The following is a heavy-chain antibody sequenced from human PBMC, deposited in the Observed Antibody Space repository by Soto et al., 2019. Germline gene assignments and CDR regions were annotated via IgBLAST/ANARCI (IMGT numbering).Heavy chain of an antibody. J-gene: IGHJ4*02. CDR3: GRVFFGCSGYYYFDY. CDR1: GGTFSSYT. Sequence: QVQLVQSGAAVKKPGSSVKVSCKASGGTFSSYTISWVRQAPGQGLEWMGRIIPILGIANYAQKFQGRVTITADKSTSRAYKELSSLRSEDTGVDYCGRVFFGCSGYYYFDYWGQGTLVTVSS. CDR2: IIPILGIA. V-gene: IGHV1-69*02. D-gene: IGHD3-22*01.